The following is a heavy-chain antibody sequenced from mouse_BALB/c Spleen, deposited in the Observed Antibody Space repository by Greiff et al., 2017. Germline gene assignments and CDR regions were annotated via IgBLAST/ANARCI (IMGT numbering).Heavy chain of an antibody. V-gene: IGHV1S56*01. CDR3: AREEDYYFDY. CDR1: GYTFTSYY. J-gene: IGHJ2*01. Sequence: VQGVESGPELVKPGASVRISCKASGYTFTSYYIHWVKQRPGQGLEWIGWIYPGNVNTKYNEKFKGKATLTADKSSSTAYMQLSSLTSEDSAVYFCAREEDYYFDYWGQGTTLTVSS. CDR2: IYPGNVNT.